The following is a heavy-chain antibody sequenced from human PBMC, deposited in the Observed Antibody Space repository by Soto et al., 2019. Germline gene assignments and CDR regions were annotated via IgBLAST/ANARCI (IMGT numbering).Heavy chain of an antibody. V-gene: IGHV3-30-3*01. D-gene: IGHD1-20*01. J-gene: IGHJ6*02. Sequence: GGSLRLSCAASGFTFSSYAMHWVRQAPGKGLEWVAVISYDGSNKYYADSVKGRFTISRDNSKNTLYLQMNSLRAEDTAVYYCARDANIWNYYYYGMDVWGQGTTVTVSS. CDR1: GFTFSSYA. CDR3: ARDANIWNYYYYGMDV. CDR2: ISYDGSNK.